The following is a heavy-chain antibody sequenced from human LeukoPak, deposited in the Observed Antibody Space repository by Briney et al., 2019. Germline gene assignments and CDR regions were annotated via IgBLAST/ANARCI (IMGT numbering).Heavy chain of an antibody. CDR2: INPSGGST. Sequence: GASVKVSCKASGYTFTSYHMHWVRQAPGQGLEWMGIINPSGGSTSYAQKFQGRVTMTRDTSTSTVYMELSSLRSEDTAVYYCARDDFPLLWFGESKYYYYGMDVWGQGTTVTVSS. V-gene: IGHV1-46*01. D-gene: IGHD3-10*01. CDR3: ARDDFPLLWFGESKYYYYGMDV. CDR1: GYTFTSYH. J-gene: IGHJ6*02.